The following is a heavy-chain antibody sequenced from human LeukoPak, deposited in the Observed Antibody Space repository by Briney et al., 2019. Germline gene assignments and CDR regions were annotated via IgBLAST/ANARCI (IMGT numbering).Heavy chain of an antibody. CDR3: ARDEEMTLGTDC. V-gene: IGHV3-7*01. D-gene: IGHD3-16*01. CDR1: GFTFNKYW. J-gene: IGHJ4*02. Sequence: GESLRLSCAASGFTFNKYWKTWVRQAPGKGVEWVAHIKEDGTEQYYVDSVKGRFTISIDNAKKSLYLEMNSLRAEDTAVYYCARDEEMTLGTDCWGQGTLVTVSS. CDR2: IKEDGTEQ.